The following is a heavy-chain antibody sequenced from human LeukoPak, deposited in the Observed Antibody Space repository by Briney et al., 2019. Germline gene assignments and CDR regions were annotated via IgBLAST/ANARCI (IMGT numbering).Heavy chain of an antibody. CDR2: ISWNSGSI. CDR3: AKGARIGYLIDY. CDR1: GFTFDDYA. Sequence: GGSLRLSCAASGFTFDDYAMHWVRQAPGKGLEWVSGISWNSGSIGYADSVKGRFTISRDNAKNSLHLQMNSLRAEDTALYYCAKGARIGYLIDYWGQGTLVTVSS. J-gene: IGHJ4*02. D-gene: IGHD3-22*01. V-gene: IGHV3-9*01.